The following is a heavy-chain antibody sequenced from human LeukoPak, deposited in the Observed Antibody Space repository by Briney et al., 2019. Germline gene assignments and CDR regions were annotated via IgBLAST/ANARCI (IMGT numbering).Heavy chain of an antibody. V-gene: IGHV3-74*01. J-gene: IGHJ6*02. CDR2: INVDGSVT. CDR1: GFSFNGHW. Sequence: GGSLRLSCAASGFSFNGHWMHWVRLVPGKGPMWVSCINVDGSVTRYVDSVKGRFTISRDNARNTLYLQMNSLGVEDTAVYYCTRDYNHGMDVWGQGTTVTVSS. CDR3: TRDYNHGMDV.